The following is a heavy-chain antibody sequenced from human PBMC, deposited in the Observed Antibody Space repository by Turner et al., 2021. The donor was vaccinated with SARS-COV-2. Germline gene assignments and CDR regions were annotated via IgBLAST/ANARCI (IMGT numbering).Heavy chain of an antibody. V-gene: IGHV3-21*01. CDR2: ISSSSSYI. J-gene: IGHJ3*02. CDR1: GFTFGSYS. Sequence: EVQLVESGGGLVKPGGSLRRSCAASGFTFGSYSMNWVRQAPGKGLEWVSSISSSSSYIYYADSVKGRFTISRDNAKNSLYLQMNSLKAEDTAVYYCARARWDYYDSSGYYPNAFDIWGQGTMVTVSS. D-gene: IGHD3-22*01. CDR3: ARARWDYYDSSGYYPNAFDI.